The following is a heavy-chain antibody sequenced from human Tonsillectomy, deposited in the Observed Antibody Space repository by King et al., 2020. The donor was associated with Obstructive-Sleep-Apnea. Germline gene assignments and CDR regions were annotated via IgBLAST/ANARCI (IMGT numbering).Heavy chain of an antibody. V-gene: IGHV3-15*01. CDR3: SHQIDYYYRIDF. J-gene: IGHJ6*02. Sequence: DVQLVESGGGLVKPGGSLRLSCVVSGLTFSDAWINWVRQAPGKGLEWVGRIKSKRGGGTVDYAAPVRGRFTISRDDSKNTLYLEMNSLNTEDTAVYYCSHQIDYYYRIDFWGQGTTVTVSS. CDR2: IKSKRGGGTV. CDR1: GLTFSDAW. D-gene: IGHD2-2*01.